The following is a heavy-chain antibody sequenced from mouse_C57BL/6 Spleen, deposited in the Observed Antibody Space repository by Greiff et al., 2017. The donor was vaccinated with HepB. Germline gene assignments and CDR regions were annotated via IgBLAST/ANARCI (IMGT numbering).Heavy chain of an antibody. D-gene: IGHD4-1*01. V-gene: IGHV5-17*01. CDR3: ARSWDGYFDV. CDR1: GFTFSDYG. CDR2: ISSGSSTI. J-gene: IGHJ1*03. Sequence: EVQRVESGGGLVKPGGSLKLSCAASGFTFSDYGMHWVRQAPEKGLEWVAYISSGSSTIYYADTVKGRFTISRDNAKNTLFLQMTSLRSEDTAMYYCARSWDGYFDVWGTGTTVTVSS.